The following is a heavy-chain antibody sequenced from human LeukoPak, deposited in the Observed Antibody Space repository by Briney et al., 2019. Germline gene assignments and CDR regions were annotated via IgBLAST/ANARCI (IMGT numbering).Heavy chain of an antibody. Sequence: ASVKVSCKASGYTFTVYYIHWVRQAAGQGREWMGWINPHSGATKNDQIFQGSITMTRDTSISTAYMELSRLRSDDTAFYYCATTRRYYYDSSGPDAFDLWGQGTMVSVSS. CDR3: ATTRRYYYDSSGPDAFDL. CDR2: INPHSGAT. V-gene: IGHV1-2*02. J-gene: IGHJ3*01. D-gene: IGHD3-22*01. CDR1: GYTFTVYY.